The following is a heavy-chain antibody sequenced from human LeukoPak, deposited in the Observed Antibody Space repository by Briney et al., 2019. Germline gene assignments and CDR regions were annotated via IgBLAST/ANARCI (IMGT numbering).Heavy chain of an antibody. CDR2: INSDGSST. CDR3: ARDLPADIVVVPAVRGLYY. J-gene: IGHJ4*02. V-gene: IGHV3-74*01. Sequence: GGSLRLSCAASGFSFSNYWMHWVRQAPGKGLVWVSRINSDGSSTTYADSVKGRFTISRDNAKHSLYLQMNSLRAEDTAVYYCARDLPADIVVVPAVRGLYYWGQGTLVTVSS. CDR1: GFSFSNYW. D-gene: IGHD2-2*01.